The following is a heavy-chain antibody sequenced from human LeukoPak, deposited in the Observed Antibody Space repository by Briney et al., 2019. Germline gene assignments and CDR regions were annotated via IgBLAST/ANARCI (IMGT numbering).Heavy chain of an antibody. V-gene: IGHV4-61*01. J-gene: IGHJ6*02. D-gene: IGHD5-18*01. CDR3: ARDLGYSYGYYYYYGMDV. CDR2: IYYSGST. Sequence: SETLSLTCTVSGGSISSSSYYWGWIRQPPGKGLEWIGYIYYSGSTNYNPSLKSRVTISVDTSKNQFSLKLSSVTAADTAVYYCARDLGYSYGYYYYYGMDVWGQGTTVTVSS. CDR1: GGSISSSSYY.